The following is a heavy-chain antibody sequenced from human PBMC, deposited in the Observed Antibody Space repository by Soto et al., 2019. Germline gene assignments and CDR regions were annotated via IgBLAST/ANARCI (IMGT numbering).Heavy chain of an antibody. CDR3: ARGVSAGVDY. CDR1: GYSFTSLD. D-gene: IGHD1-26*01. Sequence: QVQLVQSGAEVREPGASVKVSCKASGYSFTSLDINWVRQTAGQGLEWMGWMQPSTGRTGYAQKFQGRVTMTRDTSLNTAYMELTHLTSDDTAFFYCARGVSAGVDYWGQGTLVTVSS. J-gene: IGHJ4*02. CDR2: MQPSTGRT. V-gene: IGHV1-8*01.